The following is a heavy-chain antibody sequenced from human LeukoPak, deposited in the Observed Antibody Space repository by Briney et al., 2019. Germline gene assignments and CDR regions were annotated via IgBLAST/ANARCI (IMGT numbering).Heavy chain of an antibody. V-gene: IGHV3-48*01. J-gene: IGHJ3*02. Sequence: GGSLRLSCAASGFTFSSYSMNWVRQAPGKGLEWVSYISSSSSTICYADSVKGRFTISRDNAKNSLYLQMNSLRAEDTAVYYCAREEESWYSSSWRNDAFDIWGQGTMVTVSS. CDR2: ISSSSSTI. D-gene: IGHD6-13*01. CDR1: GFTFSSYS. CDR3: AREEESWYSSSWRNDAFDI.